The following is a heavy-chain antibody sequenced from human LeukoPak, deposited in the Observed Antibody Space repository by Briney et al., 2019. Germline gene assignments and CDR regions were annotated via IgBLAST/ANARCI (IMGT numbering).Heavy chain of an antibody. CDR3: GRDSPFSVRGQPTDY. J-gene: IGHJ4*02. D-gene: IGHD3-10*01. CDR2: IKQDGSEK. CDR1: GFIFSDYW. Sequence: GGSLRLSCAASGFIFSDYWMNWVRQAPGKGLEWVADIKQDGSEKYYVDPVKGRFTISRDNAKNSLYLQMSSLRVEDTAVYYCGRDSPFSVRGQPTDYWGQGTLVTVSS. V-gene: IGHV3-7*01.